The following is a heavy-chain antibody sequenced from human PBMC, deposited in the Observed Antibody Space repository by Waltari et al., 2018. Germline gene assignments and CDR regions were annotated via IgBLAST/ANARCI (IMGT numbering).Heavy chain of an antibody. CDR1: GFTFNSYA. CDR3: ARGPNRVYFDD. CDR2: IAYDGRSK. Sequence: QVQLVESGGGVVQPGRSLRLSCTASGFTFNSYAIHWVRQAPGKGLDLGPVIAYDGRSKNYADSVKGRSAISRDNNNNTVDLQLHSVRVEDTGVYFCARGPNRVYFDDWCQGTLVTVSS. V-gene: IGHV3-30*01. J-gene: IGHJ4*02.